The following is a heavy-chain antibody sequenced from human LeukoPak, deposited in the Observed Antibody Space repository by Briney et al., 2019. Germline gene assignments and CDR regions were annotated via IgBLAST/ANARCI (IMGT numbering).Heavy chain of an antibody. CDR3: GRGRSPYSTTWYVDL. CDR2: IYYSGST. V-gene: IGHV4-31*03. J-gene: IGHJ4*02. D-gene: IGHD6-13*01. Sequence: SQTLSLTCTVSGGSISTGGYYWTWIRQHPGKGLEWIGYIYYSGSTSYNPSLRSRVTISVDTSENQFSLRLSSVTAADTAVYYCGRGRSPYSTTWYVDLWGQGTLVIASS. CDR1: GGSISTGGYY.